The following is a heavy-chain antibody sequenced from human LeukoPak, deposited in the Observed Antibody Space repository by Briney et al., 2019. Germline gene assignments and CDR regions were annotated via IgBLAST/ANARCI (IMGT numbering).Heavy chain of an antibody. V-gene: IGHV5-10-1*01. J-gene: IGHJ1*01. Sequence: GESLQISCKGSGYTFTSYWISWVRQMPRKGLEWMGRIDHSDYYINYSPSFQGHVTISADKSFSTAYLQWSSLKASDTAIYYCARSPTEAYCSGGSCYFLPEYFHHWGQGTLVSVSS. CDR3: ARSPTEAYCSGGSCYFLPEYFHH. D-gene: IGHD2-15*01. CDR1: GYTFTSYW. CDR2: IDHSDYYI.